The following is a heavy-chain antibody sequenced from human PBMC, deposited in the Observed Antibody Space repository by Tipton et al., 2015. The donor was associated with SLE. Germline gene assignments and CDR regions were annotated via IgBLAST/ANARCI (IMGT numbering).Heavy chain of an antibody. CDR1: GYTFTNYG. J-gene: IGHJ6*03. CDR2: ISSYSGNT. D-gene: IGHD6-13*01. Sequence: QLVQSGGEVKKPGASVKVSCKASGYTFTNYGFSWVRQAPGQGLEWMGWISSYSGNTHYAQNFQGRVTLTTDTSTSAAYLELGSLRSDDTAVYYCARDGGPQLVFSYYYYMDVWGNGATVTVSS. CDR3: ARDGGPQLVFSYYYYMDV. V-gene: IGHV1-18*01.